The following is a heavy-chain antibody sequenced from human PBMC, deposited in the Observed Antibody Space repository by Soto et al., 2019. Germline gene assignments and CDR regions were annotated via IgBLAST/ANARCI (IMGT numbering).Heavy chain of an antibody. Sequence: SETLSLTCAVSGGSISSSNLWSCVRQPPGKGLEWIGEIYHSGSTNYNPSLKSRVTISVDKSKNQFSLKLSSVTAADTAVYYCARERCGGDCYSVDYFDYWGQGTLVTVS. CDR1: GGSISSSNL. CDR3: ARERCGGDCYSVDYFDY. J-gene: IGHJ4*02. D-gene: IGHD2-21*02. V-gene: IGHV4-4*02. CDR2: IYHSGST.